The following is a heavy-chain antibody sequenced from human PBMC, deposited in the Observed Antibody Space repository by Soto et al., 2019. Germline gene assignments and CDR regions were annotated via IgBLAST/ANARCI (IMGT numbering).Heavy chain of an antibody. CDR2: IYYSGST. Sequence: QVQLQESGPGLVKPSETLSLTCTISGGSISSYYWSWIRQPPGKGLEWIGYIYYSGSTNYNPSLRSRVTISVDTSKNQFSLKLSSVTAADTAVYYCARSSSLPGYYYYYYDMDVWGTGTTVTVSS. J-gene: IGHJ6*03. CDR3: ARSSSLPGYYYYYYDMDV. V-gene: IGHV4-59*01. D-gene: IGHD3-9*01. CDR1: GGSISSYY.